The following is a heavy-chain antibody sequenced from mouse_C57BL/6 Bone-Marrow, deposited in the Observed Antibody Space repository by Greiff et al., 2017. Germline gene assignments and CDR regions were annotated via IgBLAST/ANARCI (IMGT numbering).Heavy chain of an antibody. D-gene: IGHD1-1*01. Sequence: EVQRVESGGGLVQPGGSLKLSCAASGFTFSDYYMYWVRQTPEKRLEWVAYISNGGGSTYYPDTVKGRFTISRDNAKNTLYLQMSRLKSEDTAMYYCARRPPHYYGSSYYAMDYWGQGTSVTVSS. J-gene: IGHJ4*01. V-gene: IGHV5-12*01. CDR2: ISNGGGST. CDR3: ARRPPHYYGSSYYAMDY. CDR1: GFTFSDYY.